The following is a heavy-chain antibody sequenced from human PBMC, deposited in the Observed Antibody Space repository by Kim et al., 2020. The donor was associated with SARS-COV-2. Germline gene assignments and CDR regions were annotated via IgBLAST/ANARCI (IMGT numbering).Heavy chain of an antibody. J-gene: IGHJ6*02. CDR1: GFTFSDYY. CDR3: ARVKRASVGYSGYDEHYYGMDV. CDR2: ISSSGSTI. D-gene: IGHD5-12*01. Sequence: GGSLRLSCAASGFTFSDYYMSWIRQAPGKGLEWVSYISSSGSTIYYADSVKGRFTISRDNAKNSLYLQMNSLRAEDTAVYYCARVKRASVGYSGYDEHYYGMDVWGQGTTVTVSS. V-gene: IGHV3-11*01.